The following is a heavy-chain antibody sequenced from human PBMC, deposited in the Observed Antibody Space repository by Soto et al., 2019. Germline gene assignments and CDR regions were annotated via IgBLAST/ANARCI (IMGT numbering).Heavy chain of an antibody. CDR2: INHSGST. D-gene: IGHD6-19*01. CDR3: ARGLITGSHYSGGWYYFDS. V-gene: IGHV4-34*01. CDR1: GGSFSGYY. J-gene: IGHJ4*02. Sequence: PSETLSLTCAVYGGSFSGYYWSWIRQPPGKGLEWIGEINHSGSTNYNPSLKSRVTISVDTSKNQFSLKLNSVTAADTAVYYCARGLITGSHYSGGWYYFDSWGQGTQVTVSS.